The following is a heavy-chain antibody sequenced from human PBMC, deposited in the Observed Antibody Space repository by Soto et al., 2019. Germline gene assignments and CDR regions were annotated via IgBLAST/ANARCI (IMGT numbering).Heavy chain of an antibody. D-gene: IGHD2-2*01. CDR2: IYYSGST. J-gene: IGHJ5*02. CDR3: ARQHYCSSTSCYWFDP. Sequence: QLQLQESGPGLVKPSETLSLTCTVSGGSISSSSYYWGWIRQPPGKGLEWIGSIYYSGSTYYNPSLKSRVTISVDTSKNQFSLKLSSVTAADTAVYYCARQHYCSSTSCYWFDPWGQGTLVTVSS. V-gene: IGHV4-39*01. CDR1: GGSISSSSYY.